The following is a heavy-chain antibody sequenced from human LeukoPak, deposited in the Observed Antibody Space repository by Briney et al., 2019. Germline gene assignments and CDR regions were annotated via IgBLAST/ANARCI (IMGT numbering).Heavy chain of an antibody. CDR1: GYTFTAYY. J-gene: IGHJ6*03. CDR2: INPKSAST. Sequence: GASVKVSCKASGYTFTAYYMHWVRQAPGQGLEWMGWINPKSASTVYVQKFQGRVTMTRDTSLSTGNMELSRLRPDDTAVYYCAKGGEFYYYMDVWGKGTTVTVSS. D-gene: IGHD2/OR15-2a*01. CDR3: AKGGEFYYYMDV. V-gene: IGHV1-2*02.